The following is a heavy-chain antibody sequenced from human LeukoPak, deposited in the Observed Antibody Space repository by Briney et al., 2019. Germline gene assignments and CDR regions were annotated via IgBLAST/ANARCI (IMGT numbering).Heavy chain of an antibody. CDR2: INLIFDPANSPTT. V-gene: IGHV1-69*06. J-gene: IGHJ5*02. Sequence: ASVKVSCKGSGNTFNSYVIGWVRQAPGQGLEWMGGINLIFDPANSPTTNYAQRFQGRVTINADKSTNTVYMQLNGLRSEDTAVYYCTRRANGRRYNWFDTWGQGTLVTVSS. D-gene: IGHD2-8*01. CDR1: GNTFNSYV. CDR3: TRRANGRRYNWFDT.